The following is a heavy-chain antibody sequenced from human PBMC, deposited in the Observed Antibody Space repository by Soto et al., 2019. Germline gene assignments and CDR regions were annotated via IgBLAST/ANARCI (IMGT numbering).Heavy chain of an antibody. Sequence: SETLSLTCTVSGGSISNYYWSWIRQPPGKGLEWIGYIYYSGSTNYNPSLQSRVTISVDTSKNQFSLKLRSVTAADTAVYFCARRSGYRISDYFDYWGQGTRVTVSS. J-gene: IGHJ4*02. CDR3: ARRSGYRISDYFDY. V-gene: IGHV4-59*08. CDR2: IYYSGST. CDR1: GGSISNYY. D-gene: IGHD3-16*02.